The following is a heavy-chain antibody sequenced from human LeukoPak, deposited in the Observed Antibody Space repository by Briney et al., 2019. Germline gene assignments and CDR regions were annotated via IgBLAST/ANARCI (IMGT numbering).Heavy chain of an antibody. CDR2: ISSSSSYI. V-gene: IGHV3-21*01. CDR3: ATPGLITIFGVVPDGMDV. CDR1: GFTFSSYS. D-gene: IGHD3-3*01. Sequence: GGSLRLSCAASGFTFSSYSMNWVRQAPGKGLEWVSSISSSSSYIYYADSVKGRFTISRDNAKNSLYLQMNSLRAEDTAVYYCATPGLITIFGVVPDGMDVWGQGTTVTVSS. J-gene: IGHJ6*02.